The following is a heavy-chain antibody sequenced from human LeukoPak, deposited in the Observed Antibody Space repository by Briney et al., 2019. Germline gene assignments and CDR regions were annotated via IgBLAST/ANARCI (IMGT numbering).Heavy chain of an antibody. CDR2: IIPIFGTA. J-gene: IGHJ3*02. CDR1: GGTFSSYA. Sequence: GASVKVSCKASGGTFSSYAISWVRQAPGQGLEWMGRIIPIFGTANYAQKFQGRVTITTDESTSTAYMELSSLRSEDTAVYYCARNQMATKIKDAFDIWGQGTMATVSS. CDR3: ARNQMATKIKDAFDI. V-gene: IGHV1-69*05. D-gene: IGHD5-24*01.